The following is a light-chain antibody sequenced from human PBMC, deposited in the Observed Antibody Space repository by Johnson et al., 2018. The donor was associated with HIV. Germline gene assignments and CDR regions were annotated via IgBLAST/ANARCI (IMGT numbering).Light chain of an antibody. CDR3: GTWDSSLSGYG. CDR1: SSNIGNNY. Sequence: QSLLTQPPSVSAAPGQKVTISCSGSSSNIGNNYVSWYQQLPGTAPKLLIYENNKRPSGIPDRFSGSKSGTSATLGITGLQTGDEADYYCGTWDSSLSGYGFGTGTKVTVL. J-gene: IGLJ1*01. CDR2: ENN. V-gene: IGLV1-51*02.